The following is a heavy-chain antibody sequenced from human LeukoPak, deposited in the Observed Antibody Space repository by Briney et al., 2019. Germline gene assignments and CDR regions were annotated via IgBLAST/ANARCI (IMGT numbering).Heavy chain of an antibody. Sequence: PGGSLRLSCAASGFTFSSYSMNWVRQAPGKGLEWVSPISSSSSYIYYADSVKGRFTISRDNAKNTLYLQMNSLRAEDTAVYYCARDRVSGYYSRDDAFDIWGQGTMVTVSS. D-gene: IGHD3-22*01. V-gene: IGHV3-21*01. CDR1: GFTFSSYS. CDR3: ARDRVSGYYSRDDAFDI. J-gene: IGHJ3*02. CDR2: ISSSSSYI.